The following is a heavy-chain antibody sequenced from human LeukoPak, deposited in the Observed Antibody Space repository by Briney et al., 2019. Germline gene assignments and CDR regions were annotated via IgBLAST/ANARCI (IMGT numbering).Heavy chain of an antibody. Sequence: GGPLRLSCAASGFTFSNYEMNWVRQAPGKGLEWVSYISISGSTKYYADSVKGRFSISRDNAKNSLFLQMNSLRAEDTAVYYCAREEAADSSDYWGQGTLVTVS. CDR3: AREEAADSSDY. CDR1: GFTFSNYE. CDR2: ISISGSTK. J-gene: IGHJ4*02. D-gene: IGHD3-22*01. V-gene: IGHV3-48*03.